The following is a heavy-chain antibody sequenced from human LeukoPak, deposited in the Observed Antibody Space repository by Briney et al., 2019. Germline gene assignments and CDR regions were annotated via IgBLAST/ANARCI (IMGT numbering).Heavy chain of an antibody. V-gene: IGHV3-48*04. Sequence: GGSQRLSCGASGLTFSSFHVNWVRQAPGKGLEWISYINSGSSTVYYADSVKGRFTISRDNAKNSLYLQMNSLRVEDTAVYYCARELGYCTTASCRGDYYYFYMDVWGKGTTVTVSS. J-gene: IGHJ6*03. CDR2: INSGSSTV. CDR3: ARELGYCTTASCRGDYYYFYMDV. D-gene: IGHD2-2*03. CDR1: GLTFSSFH.